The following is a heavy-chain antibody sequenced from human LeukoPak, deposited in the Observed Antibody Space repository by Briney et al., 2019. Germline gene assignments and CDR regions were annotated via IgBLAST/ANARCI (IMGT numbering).Heavy chain of an antibody. Sequence: GGSLRLSCAASGFTFSNAWMTWVRQAPGRRLEWVGRIKSKTDGATTDYAATVKGRFIISRDDSKRMLYLQMNSLKTEDTAMYYCALEFGQATDYWGQGTLVTVSS. D-gene: IGHD3-3*01. V-gene: IGHV3-15*01. J-gene: IGHJ4*02. CDR3: ALEFGQATDY. CDR2: IKSKTDGATT. CDR1: GFTFSNAW.